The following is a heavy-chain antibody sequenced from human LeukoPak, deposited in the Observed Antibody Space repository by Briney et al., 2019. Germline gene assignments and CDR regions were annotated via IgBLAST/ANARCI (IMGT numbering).Heavy chain of an antibody. J-gene: IGHJ4*02. CDR1: GYTFTGYY. Sequence: ASVKVSCKASGYTFTGYYIHWVRQAPGQGLEWMGWINPNGGGTNYAQKFQGRVSVTRDTSISTVYMELSRLRYDDTAVYYCARDHPIVVVPAATPDYWGQGTLVTVSS. CDR3: ARDHPIVVVPAATPDY. CDR2: INPNGGGT. V-gene: IGHV1-2*02. D-gene: IGHD2-2*01.